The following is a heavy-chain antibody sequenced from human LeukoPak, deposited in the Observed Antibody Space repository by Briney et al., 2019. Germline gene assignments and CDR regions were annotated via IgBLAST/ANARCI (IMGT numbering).Heavy chain of an antibody. CDR3: TTERNWELLRPYGLDI. Sequence: PGGSLRLSCAASGFNFKYVWMNWVRRVPGKGLEWVGRIRTKIEGETRDYPAPVKGRFIISRDDSKTTLYLQMNGLKTEDSAVYYCTTERNWELLRPYGLDIWGQGTTVIVSS. J-gene: IGHJ6*02. D-gene: IGHD1-26*01. CDR2: IRTKIEGETR. CDR1: GFNFKYVW. V-gene: IGHV3-15*01.